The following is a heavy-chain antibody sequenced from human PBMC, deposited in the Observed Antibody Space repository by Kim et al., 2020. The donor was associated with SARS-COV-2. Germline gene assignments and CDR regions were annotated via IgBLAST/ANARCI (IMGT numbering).Heavy chain of an antibody. V-gene: IGHV4-31*03. D-gene: IGHD6-13*01. J-gene: IGHJ5*02. CDR1: GGSISSGGYY. CDR2: ICYSGST. Sequence: SETLSLTCTVSGGSISSGGYYWSWIRQHPGKGLEWIGYICYSGSTYYNPSLKIRVTISVDTSKNQFYLKLSSVTAADPAVYYCAGQGRYSSSRYGWFDPWGQGNLVTVSS. CDR3: AGQGRYSSSRYGWFDP.